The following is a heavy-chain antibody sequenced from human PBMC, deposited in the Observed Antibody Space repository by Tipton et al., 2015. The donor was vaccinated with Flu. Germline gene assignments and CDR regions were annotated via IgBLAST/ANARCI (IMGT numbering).Heavy chain of an antibody. D-gene: IGHD3-22*01. V-gene: IGHV1-18*04. CDR2: ISAYNGNT. CDR1: GYTFTSYY. Sequence: QLVQSGAEVKKPGASVKVSCKASGYTFTSYYMHWVRQAPGQGLEWMGWISAYNGNTNYAQKLQGRVTMTTDTSTSTAYMELRSLRSDDTAVYYCARVTYYYDSSGYYYWGQGTLVTVSS. J-gene: IGHJ4*02. CDR3: ARVTYYYDSSGYYY.